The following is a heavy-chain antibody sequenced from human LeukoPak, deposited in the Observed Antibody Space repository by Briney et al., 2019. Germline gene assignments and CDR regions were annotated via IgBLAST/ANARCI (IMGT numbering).Heavy chain of an antibody. CDR1: GYTFTGYY. D-gene: IGHD2-8*01. V-gene: IGHV1-2*02. J-gene: IGHJ3*02. Sequence: GASVKVSCTASGYTFTGYYMHWVRQAPGQGPEWMGWINPNSGGTNYAQKFQGRVTMTRDTSISTAYMELSRLRSDDTAVYYCARDPNGVDAFDIWGQGTVVTVSS. CDR3: ARDPNGVDAFDI. CDR2: INPNSGGT.